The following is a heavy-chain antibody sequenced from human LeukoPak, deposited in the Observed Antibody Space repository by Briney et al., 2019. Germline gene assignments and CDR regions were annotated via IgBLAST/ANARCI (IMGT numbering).Heavy chain of an antibody. Sequence: SETLSLTCTVSGGSISSYFWSWIRQPPGKGLEYIGYIYYSGSTNYNPSLKSRVTMSLDTSKNQFSLKLSSVTAADTAVYYCAREEVPHGFDIWGQGTMVTVSS. V-gene: IGHV4-59*01. CDR1: GGSISSYF. CDR2: IYYSGST. CDR3: AREEVPHGFDI. J-gene: IGHJ3*02.